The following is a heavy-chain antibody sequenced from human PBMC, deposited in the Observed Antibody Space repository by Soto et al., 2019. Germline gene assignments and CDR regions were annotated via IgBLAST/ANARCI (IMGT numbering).Heavy chain of an antibody. V-gene: IGHV1-18*01. Sequence: GASVKVSCKASGYTFTSYGISWVRQAPGQGLEWMGWISAYNGNTNYAQKLQGRVTMTTDTSTSTAYMELRSLRSDDTAVYYCARDTIAYCGGDCYPWFDPWGQGTLVTVSS. J-gene: IGHJ5*02. CDR3: ARDTIAYCGGDCYPWFDP. CDR1: GYTFTSYG. D-gene: IGHD2-21*02. CDR2: ISAYNGNT.